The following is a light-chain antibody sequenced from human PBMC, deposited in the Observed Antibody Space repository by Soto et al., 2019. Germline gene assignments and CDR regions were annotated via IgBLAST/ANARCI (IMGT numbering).Light chain of an antibody. CDR2: DVS. CDR1: SSDVGGYNY. CDR3: SSYRDSSTLVV. J-gene: IGLJ2*01. Sequence: QSVLTQPASVSGSPGQSITISCTGTSSDVGGYNYVSWYQQHPGKAPKLIIYDVSDRPSGVSIRFSGSKSGNTASLTISGLQADDEADYYCSSYRDSSTLVVFGGGTKLTVL. V-gene: IGLV2-14*01.